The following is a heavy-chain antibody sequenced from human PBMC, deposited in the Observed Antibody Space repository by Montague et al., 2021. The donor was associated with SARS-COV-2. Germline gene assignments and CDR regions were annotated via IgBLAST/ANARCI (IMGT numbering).Heavy chain of an antibody. CDR1: TFSTYW. J-gene: IGHJ6*02. V-gene: IGHV4-39*01. Sequence: TFSTYWMTWVRQPPGKGLEWIGSIRYSGSTYYNPSLKSRVSISVDTSKNQFSLKLSSVTAADTAVYYCARLWDTVYYYYGMDVWGQGTTVTVSS. D-gene: IGHD1-26*01. CDR2: IRYSGST. CDR3: ARLWDTVYYYYGMDV.